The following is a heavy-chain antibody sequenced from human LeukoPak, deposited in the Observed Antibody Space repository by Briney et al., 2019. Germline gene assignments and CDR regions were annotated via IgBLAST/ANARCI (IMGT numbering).Heavy chain of an antibody. CDR2: INADGSTT. V-gene: IGHV3-74*01. J-gene: IGHJ4*02. Sequence: PGGSLRLSCAASGFTFSNYWMHWVRQDPGKGLGWVSFINADGSTTNYADSVKGRFTISRDNAKNALYLQMNSLRAEDTAVYYCAKDLHYGSADYWGQGTLGTVSS. D-gene: IGHD3-10*01. CDR3: AKDLHYGSADY. CDR1: GFTFSNYW.